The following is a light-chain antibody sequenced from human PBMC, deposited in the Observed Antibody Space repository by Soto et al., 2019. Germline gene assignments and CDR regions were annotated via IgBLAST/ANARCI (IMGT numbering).Light chain of an antibody. CDR3: QQYNSWSRA. J-gene: IGKJ1*01. Sequence: DIQMTQSPSTLSGSVGARVTIPCRASQTISTWLAWYQHKPGKAPKLLIYQASTLESGVPSRFSGSGSGTEVTLTISSLQPDDFATYYCQQYNSWSRAFGQGTKVDIK. V-gene: IGKV1-5*03. CDR1: QTISTW. CDR2: QAS.